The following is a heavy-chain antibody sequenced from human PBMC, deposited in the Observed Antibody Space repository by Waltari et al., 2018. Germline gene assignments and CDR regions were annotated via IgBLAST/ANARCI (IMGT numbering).Heavy chain of an antibody. CDR2: IGTTGDT. J-gene: IGHJ4*02. Sequence: EVQLVESGGGLVQPGGSLRLSCAASAFTFSSYDMVWVRQPTGKSLEWVSGIGTTGDTYYADSVKGRFTISRDNAKNSLYLQMNSLRAEDTAVYYCARETGDGYPNWGQGTLVTVSS. CDR3: ARETGDGYPN. D-gene: IGHD5-12*01. V-gene: IGHV3-13*04. CDR1: AFTFSSYD.